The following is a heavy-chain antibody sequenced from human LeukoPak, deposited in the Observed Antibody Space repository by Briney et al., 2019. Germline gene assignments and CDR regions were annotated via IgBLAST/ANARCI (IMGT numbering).Heavy chain of an antibody. CDR3: AKDGAFMIVSAFDI. CDR1: GMTFSKYS. J-gene: IGHJ3*02. CDR2: IDTSSATM. D-gene: IGHD3-22*01. V-gene: IGHV3-48*01. Sequence: GGSLRLSCAASGMTFSKYSMTWVRQAPGKGLEWVSFIDTSSATMYYTDSVKGRFTISRDNSKNTLYLQMNSLRAEDTAVYYCAKDGAFMIVSAFDIWGQGTMVTVSS.